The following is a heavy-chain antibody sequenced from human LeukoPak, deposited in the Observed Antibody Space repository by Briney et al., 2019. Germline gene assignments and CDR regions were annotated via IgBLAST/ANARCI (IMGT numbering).Heavy chain of an antibody. CDR3: ARVADSSGYSDY. Sequence: SVKVSCKASGGTFTSYAISWERQAPGQGLEWMGRIIPILGIANYAQKFQGRVTITADKSTSTAYMELSSLRSEDTAVYYCARVADSSGYSDYWGQGTLVTVSS. CDR1: GGTFTSYA. CDR2: IIPILGIA. D-gene: IGHD3-22*01. J-gene: IGHJ4*02. V-gene: IGHV1-69*04.